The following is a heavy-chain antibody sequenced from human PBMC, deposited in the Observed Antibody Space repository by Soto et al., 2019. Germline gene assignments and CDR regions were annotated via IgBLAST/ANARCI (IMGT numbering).Heavy chain of an antibody. CDR3: AHRLSVLEPYCSSTSCYASHGWFDP. J-gene: IGHJ5*02. Sequence: SGPTLVNPTQTLTLTCTFSGFSLSTSGVGVGWIRQPPGKALEWLALIYWDDDKRYSPSLKSRLTITKDTSKNQVVLTMTNMDPVDTATYYCAHRLSVLEPYCSSTSCYASHGWFDPWGQGTLVTVSS. V-gene: IGHV2-5*02. CDR2: IYWDDDK. CDR1: GFSLSTSGVG. D-gene: IGHD2-2*01.